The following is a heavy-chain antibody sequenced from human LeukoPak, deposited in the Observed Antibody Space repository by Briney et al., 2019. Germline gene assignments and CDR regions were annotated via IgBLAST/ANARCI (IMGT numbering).Heavy chain of an antibody. CDR2: INHSGST. J-gene: IGHJ4*02. CDR3: ARVLRDFWSGYYPSYFDY. D-gene: IGHD3-3*01. Sequence: SETLSLTCTVSGGSISGYYWSWIRQPPGKGLEWIGEINHSGSTNYNPSLKSRVTISVDTSKNQFSLKLSSVTAADTAVYYCARVLRDFWSGYYPSYFDYWGQGTLVTVSS. CDR1: GGSISGYY. V-gene: IGHV4-34*01.